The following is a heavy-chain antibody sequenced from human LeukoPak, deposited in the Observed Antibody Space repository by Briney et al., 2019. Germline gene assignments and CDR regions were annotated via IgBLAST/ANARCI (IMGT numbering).Heavy chain of an antibody. CDR2: INPNSGGT. V-gene: IGHV1-2*02. Sequence: ASVKVSCKASGYTFTGYYMHWVRQAPGQGLEWMGWINPNSGGTNYARKFQGRVTMTRDTSISTAYMELSRLRSDDTAVYYCARDVVVPAATNYYYMDVWGKGTTVTVSS. J-gene: IGHJ6*03. CDR1: GYTFTGYY. D-gene: IGHD2-2*01. CDR3: ARDVVVPAATNYYYMDV.